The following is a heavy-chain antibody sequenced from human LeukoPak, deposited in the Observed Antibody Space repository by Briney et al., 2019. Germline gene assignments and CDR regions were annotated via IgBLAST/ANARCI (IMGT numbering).Heavy chain of an antibody. CDR2: IYYSGST. V-gene: IGHV4-39*07. J-gene: IGHJ4*02. CDR1: GGSISSSSYY. Sequence: SETLSLTCTVSGGSISSSSYYWGWFRQPPGKGLEWIGSIYYSGSTYYNPSLKSRVTISVDTSKNQFSLKLSSVTAADTAVYYCAGMRITTPTVRTLDYWGQGTLVTVSS. D-gene: IGHD1-14*01. CDR3: AGMRITTPTVRTLDY.